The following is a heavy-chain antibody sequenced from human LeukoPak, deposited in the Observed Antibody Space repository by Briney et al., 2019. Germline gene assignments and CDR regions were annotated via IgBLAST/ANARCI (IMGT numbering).Heavy chain of an antibody. CDR3: ARGTGYGVFDY. Sequence: GGSLRLSCAASGFTLSSYWMHWVRQDPGKGLVWVSRINSDGSGTTYADSVKGRFTISRDNAKNTLYLQMNSLRAEDTAVYYCARGTGYGVFDYWGQGTLVTVSS. D-gene: IGHD1-14*01. V-gene: IGHV3-74*01. CDR2: INSDGSGT. J-gene: IGHJ4*02. CDR1: GFTLSSYW.